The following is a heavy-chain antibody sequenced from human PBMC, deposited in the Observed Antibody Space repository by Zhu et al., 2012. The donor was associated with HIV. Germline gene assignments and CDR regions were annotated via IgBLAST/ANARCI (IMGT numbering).Heavy chain of an antibody. Sequence: QVQLHQWGAGLLKPSETLSLTCAVYGGSFSGYYWSWIRQPPEKGLEWIGEINHSGGTSYNPSLKSRVTISVDTSKKQFSLKLNSVTAADTAVYYCASSFTWSRESSEAGYYFDYWGQGPWSPSPQ. CDR3: ASSFTWSRESSEAGYYFDY. J-gene: IGHJ4*02. CDR1: GGSFSGYY. D-gene: IGHD3-10*01. V-gene: IGHV4-34*01. CDR2: INHSGGT.